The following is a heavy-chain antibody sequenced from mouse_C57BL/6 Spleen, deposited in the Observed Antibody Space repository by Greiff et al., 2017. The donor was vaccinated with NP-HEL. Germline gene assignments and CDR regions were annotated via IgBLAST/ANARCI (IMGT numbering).Heavy chain of an antibody. Sequence: QVQLQQSGAELVKPGASVKISCKGSGYAFSSYWMNWVKQRPGKGLEWIGQIYPGDGDTNYNGKFKGKATLTADKSSSTAYMQLSSLTSEDSAVYFCARYYYDYDGGYYYAMDYWGQGTSVTVSS. J-gene: IGHJ4*01. CDR3: ARYYYDYDGGYYYAMDY. CDR2: IYPGDGDT. V-gene: IGHV1-80*01. CDR1: GYAFSSYW. D-gene: IGHD2-4*01.